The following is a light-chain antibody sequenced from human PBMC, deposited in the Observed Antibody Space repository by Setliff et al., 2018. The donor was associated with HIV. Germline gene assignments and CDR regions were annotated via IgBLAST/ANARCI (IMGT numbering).Light chain of an antibody. CDR1: SSDVGNYNY. J-gene: IGLJ1*01. CDR3: SSYTGRSTFV. Sequence: QSALAQPASVSGSPGQSITISCTGISSDVGNYNYVSWYQEHPGKAPKLMIYDVSKRLSGVSNRFSGSKSGNTASLTISGLQAEDEADYHCSSYTGRSTFVFGTGTKVTVL. CDR2: DVS. V-gene: IGLV2-14*01.